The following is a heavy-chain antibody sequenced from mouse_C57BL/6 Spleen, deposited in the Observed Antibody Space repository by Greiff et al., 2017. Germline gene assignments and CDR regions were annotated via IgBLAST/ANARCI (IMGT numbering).Heavy chain of an antibody. J-gene: IGHJ1*03. V-gene: IGHV3-6*01. CDR2: ISYDGSN. CDR1: GYSITSGYY. CDR3: AREVSGYFEV. D-gene: IGHD2-10*02. Sequence: EVKLQESGPGLVKPSQSLSLTCSVTGYSITSGYYWNWIRQFPGNKLEWMGYISYDGSNNYNPSLKNRISITRDTSKNQFFLKLNSVTTEDTATYYCAREVSGYFEVWGTGTTVTVSS.